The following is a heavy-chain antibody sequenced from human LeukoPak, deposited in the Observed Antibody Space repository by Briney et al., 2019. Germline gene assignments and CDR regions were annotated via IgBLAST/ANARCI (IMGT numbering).Heavy chain of an antibody. J-gene: IGHJ4*02. CDR3: ARDNAYTFDF. CDR1: GFTFSSYW. Sequence: PGGSLRLSCAASGFTFSSYWMSWVRQAPGKGLVWVAHINTDGRTTTYADSVKGRFTVARDNAKNTLYLEMNRLRVEDTAVYYCARDNAYTFDFWGQGTQVTVSS. CDR2: INTDGRTT. D-gene: IGHD4-11*01. V-gene: IGHV3-74*01.